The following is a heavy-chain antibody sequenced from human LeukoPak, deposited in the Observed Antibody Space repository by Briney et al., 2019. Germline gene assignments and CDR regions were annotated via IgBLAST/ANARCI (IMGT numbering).Heavy chain of an antibody. V-gene: IGHV4-59*08. Sequence: SETLSLTCTVSGGSINSYYWSWIRQPPGKGLEWIGYIYHSGSTNYNPSLKSRVTISVDTSNNKFSLKLTSLTAADTAVYYCVRHLDIWGQGTMVTVSS. CDR3: VRHLDI. CDR1: GGSINSYY. CDR2: IYHSGST. J-gene: IGHJ3*02.